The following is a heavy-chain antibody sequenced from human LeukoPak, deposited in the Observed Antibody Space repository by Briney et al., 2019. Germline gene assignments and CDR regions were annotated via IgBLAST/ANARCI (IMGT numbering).Heavy chain of an antibody. D-gene: IGHD6-13*01. CDR2: IYHSGST. V-gene: IGHV4-38-2*02. J-gene: IGHJ5*02. CDR1: GYSISSGYY. CDR3: ATAIAAAGRGWFDP. Sequence: KPSETLSLTCTVSGYSISSGYYWGWIRQPPGKGLEWIGSIYHSGSTYYNPSLKSRVTISVDTSKNQFSLKLSSVTAADTAVYYCATAIAAAGRGWFDPWGQGTLVTVSS.